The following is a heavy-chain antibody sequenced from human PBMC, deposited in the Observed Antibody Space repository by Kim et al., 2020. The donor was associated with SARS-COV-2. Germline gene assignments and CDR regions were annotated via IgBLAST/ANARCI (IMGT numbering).Heavy chain of an antibody. CDR1: GFTFSDYY. V-gene: IGHV3-11*01. J-gene: IGHJ4*02. CDR3: ARHRARVGTIIDS. CDR2: ISLSGNII. Sequence: GGSLRLSCAASGFTFSDYYMSWIRQPPGKGLEWVSYISLSGNIIYYADSVKGRFTISRDNARKSLYLEMNSLRAEDTAVYYCARHRARVGTIIDSWGQGT. D-gene: IGHD5-12*01.